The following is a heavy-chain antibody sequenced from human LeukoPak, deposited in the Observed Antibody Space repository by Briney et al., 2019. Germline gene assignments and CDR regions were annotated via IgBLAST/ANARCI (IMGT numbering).Heavy chain of an antibody. CDR2: ISGSGGST. J-gene: IGHJ4*02. D-gene: IGHD6-13*01. CDR3: AKAGYSSSWYFRAYYFDY. V-gene: IGHV3-23*01. Sequence: PGGSLRLSCAASGFTFSSYAMSWVRQAPGKGLEWVSAISGSGGSTYYADSVKGRFTISRDNSKNTLYLQMNSLRAEDTAGYYCAKAGYSSSWYFRAYYFDYWGQGTLVTVSS. CDR1: GFTFSSYA.